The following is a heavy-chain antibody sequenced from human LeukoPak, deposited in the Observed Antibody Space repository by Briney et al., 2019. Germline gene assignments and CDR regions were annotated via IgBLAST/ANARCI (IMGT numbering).Heavy chain of an antibody. Sequence: AAVKVSCKVSGYTLTELSMHWVRQAPGKGLEGVGGFDPEDGETIYAQKFQARVTMTEATSTDPAYMDLSRLRSEDTAVYSCATDGGLGLPFDYWGQGTPVTVSS. CDR3: ATDGGLGLPFDY. CDR2: FDPEDGET. D-gene: IGHD3-16*01. V-gene: IGHV1-24*01. CDR1: GYTLTELS. J-gene: IGHJ4*02.